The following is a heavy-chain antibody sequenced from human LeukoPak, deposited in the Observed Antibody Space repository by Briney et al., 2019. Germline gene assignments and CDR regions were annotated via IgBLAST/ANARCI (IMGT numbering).Heavy chain of an antibody. Sequence: PSETLSLTCAVYGGSFSGYYWSWIRQPPGKGLEWIGEINHSGSTNYNPSLKSRVTISVDTSKNQFSLKLSSVTAADTAVYYCARDRAIVVVPAAIRYYYYSMDVWGQGTTVTVSS. CDR3: ARDRAIVVVPAAIRYYYYSMDV. D-gene: IGHD2-2*02. V-gene: IGHV4-34*01. CDR1: GGSFSGYY. CDR2: INHSGST. J-gene: IGHJ6*02.